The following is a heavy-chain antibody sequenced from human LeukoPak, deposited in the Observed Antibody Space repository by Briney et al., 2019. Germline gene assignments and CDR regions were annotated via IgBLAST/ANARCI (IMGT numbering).Heavy chain of an antibody. Sequence: PSETLSLTCAVYGGSFSGYYWSWIRQPPGKGLEWIGEINHSGSTNYNPSLKSRVTISVDTSKNQFSLKLSSVTAADTAVYYCARAPIAVAGKPFDCWGQGTLVTVSS. J-gene: IGHJ4*02. CDR3: ARAPIAVAGKPFDC. CDR1: GGSFSGYY. V-gene: IGHV4-34*01. CDR2: INHSGST. D-gene: IGHD6-19*01.